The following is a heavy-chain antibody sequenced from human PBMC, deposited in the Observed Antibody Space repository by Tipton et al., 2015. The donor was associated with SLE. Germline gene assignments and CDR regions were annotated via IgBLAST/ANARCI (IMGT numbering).Heavy chain of an antibody. D-gene: IGHD6-13*01. Sequence: SLRLSCTASGFTFSTYAMSWVRQAPGRGLPFVSIIVATDGWTDSTDSVKGRFTISRDNSKNTLYLNMNSLRAEDTDVYFCGKDGGAAYLDVCGQGTTVTVSS. V-gene: IGHV3-23*01. CDR2: IVATDGWT. CDR1: GFTFSTYA. J-gene: IGHJ6*02. CDR3: GKDGGAAYLDV.